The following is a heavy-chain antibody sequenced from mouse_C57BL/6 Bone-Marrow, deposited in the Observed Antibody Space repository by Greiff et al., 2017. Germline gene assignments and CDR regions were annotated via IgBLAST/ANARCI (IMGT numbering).Heavy chain of an antibody. Sequence: EVKVEESGGGLVQPGGSMKLSCVASGFTFRNYWMNWVSQSPVQGLEWVAQIRLKSDNYAKHYAESVKGRFTISRDDSTSSVYLQMNNLRAEDTGIYYCTDRFAYWGQGTLVTVSA. CDR1: GFTFRNYW. CDR2: IRLKSDNYAK. V-gene: IGHV6-3*01. CDR3: TDRFAY. J-gene: IGHJ3*01.